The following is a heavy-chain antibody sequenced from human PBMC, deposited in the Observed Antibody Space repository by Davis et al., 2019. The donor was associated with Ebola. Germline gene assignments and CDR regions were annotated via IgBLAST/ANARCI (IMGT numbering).Heavy chain of an antibody. V-gene: IGHV1-46*01. J-gene: IGHJ6*02. CDR3: ARDRLSYGMDV. D-gene: IGHD3-22*01. Sequence: ASVKVSCKASGYTFTSYYMHWVRQAPGQGLEWMGIINPSGGSTSYAQKFQGRVTMTRNTSISTAYMELSSLRSEDTAVYYCARDRLSYGMDVWGQGTTVTVSS. CDR2: INPSGGST. CDR1: GYTFTSYY.